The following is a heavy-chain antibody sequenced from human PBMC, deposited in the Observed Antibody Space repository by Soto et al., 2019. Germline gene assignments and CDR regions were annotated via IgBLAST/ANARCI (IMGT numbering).Heavy chain of an antibody. Sequence: SETLSLTCTVSGASVSTGAYYWGWVRQRPGRGLEWIGYVYESGYTYYNMSLKSRLTISLDRSNNQFSLGLTSVTAADTAVYYCVRALRPTAMVYHWLDPSGQGTLVTVSS. J-gene: IGHJ5*02. V-gene: IGHV4-31*03. CDR3: VRALRPTAMVYHWLDP. D-gene: IGHD5-18*01. CDR2: VYESGYT. CDR1: GASVSTGAYY.